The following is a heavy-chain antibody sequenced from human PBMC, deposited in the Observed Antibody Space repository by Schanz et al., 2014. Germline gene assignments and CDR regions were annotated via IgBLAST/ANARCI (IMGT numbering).Heavy chain of an antibody. J-gene: IGHJ4*02. Sequence: EVQLLESGGGLVQPGGSLRLSCLASGFAFSSYAMSWVRQAPGKGLEWVSFVHPGGSTYYPDSVKGRFTISRDSSKNTLYLQMNSLRPEDTAIYYCAKNQYDDVDLSSFYFDFWGQGTLVTVSS. CDR2: FVHPGGST. CDR3: AKNQYDDVDLSSFYFDF. V-gene: IGHV3-23*03. D-gene: IGHD3-10*02. CDR1: GFAFSSYA.